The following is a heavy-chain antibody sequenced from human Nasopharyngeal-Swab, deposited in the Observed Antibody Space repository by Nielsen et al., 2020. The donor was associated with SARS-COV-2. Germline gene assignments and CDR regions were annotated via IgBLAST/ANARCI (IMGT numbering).Heavy chain of an antibody. J-gene: IGHJ3*02. CDR1: GYSFPSYW. CDR2: IYPGDSDP. V-gene: IGHV5-51*01. Sequence: GESPKLSCNGSGYSFPSYWLGWVPHIPGKGLEWMGIIYPGDSDPRYSPSFQGQVTISADKSISTAYLQWSSLKASDTAMYYCARVGGGPDGYNSGDAFDIWGQGTMVTVSS. D-gene: IGHD5-24*01. CDR3: ARVGGGPDGYNSGDAFDI.